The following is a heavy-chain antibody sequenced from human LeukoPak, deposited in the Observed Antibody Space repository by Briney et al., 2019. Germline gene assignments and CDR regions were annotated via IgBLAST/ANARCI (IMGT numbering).Heavy chain of an antibody. Sequence: PGGSLRLSCTASGFTLGSHDMHWVRQIPGQGLEWVAAVSSGFHAFFADSVQGRFTVSREDARNSLYLRMNSLRAGDTAVYYCVREARGYHYTYFDYWGQGTLVTVSS. CDR2: VSSGFHA. CDR3: VREARGYHYTYFDY. D-gene: IGHD5-18*01. J-gene: IGHJ4*02. CDR1: GFTLGSHD. V-gene: IGHV3-13*01.